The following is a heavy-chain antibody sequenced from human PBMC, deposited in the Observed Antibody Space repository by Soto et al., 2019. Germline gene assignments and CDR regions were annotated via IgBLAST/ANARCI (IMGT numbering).Heavy chain of an antibody. D-gene: IGHD6-6*01. CDR3: ARVQRIAARLLLDY. V-gene: IGHV4-30-4*01. J-gene: IGHJ4*02. CDR2: IYYSGST. CDR1: GGSISSGDYY. Sequence: SETLSLTCTVSGGSISSGDYYWSWIRQPPGKGPEWIGYIYYSGSTYYNPSLKSRVTISVDTSKNQFSLKLSSVTAADTAVYYCARVQRIAARLLLDYWGQGTLVTVSS.